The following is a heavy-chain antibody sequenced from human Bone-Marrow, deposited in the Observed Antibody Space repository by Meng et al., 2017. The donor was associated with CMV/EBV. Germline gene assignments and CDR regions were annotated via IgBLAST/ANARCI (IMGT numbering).Heavy chain of an antibody. Sequence: GESLKISCTASGFTFSTYGMHWVRQAPGEGLEWVAFMRNDGSNQDYADSVKGRFKISRDNSKNTVYLQMHSLRAEDTAVYYCATTYYYDSSGYYSVFDAFHIWGQGTMVTVSS. CDR1: GFTFSTYG. CDR2: MRNDGSNQ. V-gene: IGHV3-30*02. D-gene: IGHD3-22*01. CDR3: ATTYYYDSSGYYSVFDAFHI. J-gene: IGHJ3*02.